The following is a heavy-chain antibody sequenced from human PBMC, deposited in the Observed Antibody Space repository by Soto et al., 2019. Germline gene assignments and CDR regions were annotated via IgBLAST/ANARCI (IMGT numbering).Heavy chain of an antibody. CDR1: GYTFTNND. Sequence: QIQLVQSGTEVRKPGASAKVSCKTSGYTFTNNDVSWVRQTPGQGLEWMGWISPYSGKTNYARKFKGRVTMTTDTSTSTVYMELTSLTSDDTAVYYFEREGLSLLPDYWGQGTLVTVSS. V-gene: IGHV1-18*01. D-gene: IGHD3-16*02. CDR2: ISPYSGKT. J-gene: IGHJ4*02. CDR3: EREGLSLLPDY.